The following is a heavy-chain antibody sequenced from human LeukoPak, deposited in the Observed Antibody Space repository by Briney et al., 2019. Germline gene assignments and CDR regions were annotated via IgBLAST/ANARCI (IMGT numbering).Heavy chain of an antibody. D-gene: IGHD3-22*01. V-gene: IGHV1-2*02. CDR3: ARLRDDSSGYYLIDY. J-gene: IGHJ4*02. Sequence: ASVKVSCKASGYTFTGYYMHWVRQAPGQGLEWMGWINPNSGGTNYAQKFQGRVTMTRDTSISTAYMERSRLRSDDTAVYYCARLRDDSSGYYLIDYWGQGTLVTVSS. CDR2: INPNSGGT. CDR1: GYTFTGYY.